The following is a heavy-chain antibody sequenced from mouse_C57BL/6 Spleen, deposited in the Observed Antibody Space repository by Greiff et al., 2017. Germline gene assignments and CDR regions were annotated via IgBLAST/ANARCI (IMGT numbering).Heavy chain of an antibody. J-gene: IGHJ2*01. CDR3: ARHKSGSYGSGSDY. CDR2: ISSGGSYT. CDR1: GFTFSSYG. D-gene: IGHD1-1*01. Sequence: EVMLVESGGDLVKPGASLKLSCAASGFTFSSYGMSWVRQTPDKRLEWVATISSGGSYTYYPDSVKGRFTISRDKAKNTRYLQLSSLKSEDTAMYYCARHKSGSYGSGSDYWGQGTTLTVSS. V-gene: IGHV5-6*01.